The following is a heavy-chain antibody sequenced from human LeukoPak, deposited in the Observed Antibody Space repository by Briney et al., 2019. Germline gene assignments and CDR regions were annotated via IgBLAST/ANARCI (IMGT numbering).Heavy chain of an antibody. J-gene: IGHJ4*02. V-gene: IGHV4-34*01. CDR3: ARGMIDARLQD. D-gene: IGHD3-16*01. Sequence: SETLSLTCAVYGGSFSGYYWSWIRQSPGKGLEWIGEISHSGSINYTPSLKGRVTLSIDTSKDQFSLKLTSVTAADTAVYYCARGMIDARLQDWGQGTLVTVSS. CDR1: GGSFSGYY. CDR2: ISHSGSI.